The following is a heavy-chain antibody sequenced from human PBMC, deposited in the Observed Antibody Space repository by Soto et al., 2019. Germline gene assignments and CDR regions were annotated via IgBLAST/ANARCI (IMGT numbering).Heavy chain of an antibody. J-gene: IGHJ4*02. Sequence: PSDTLSLTCAVYGGSFSGYYCSWIRQPPGKGLEWIGEINHSGSTNYNPSLKSRVTISVDTSKNQFSLKLSSVTAADTAVYYCARGHGLDYWGQGTLVTVSS. CDR2: INHSGST. D-gene: IGHD4-17*01. V-gene: IGHV4-34*01. CDR3: ARGHGLDY. CDR1: GGSFSGYY.